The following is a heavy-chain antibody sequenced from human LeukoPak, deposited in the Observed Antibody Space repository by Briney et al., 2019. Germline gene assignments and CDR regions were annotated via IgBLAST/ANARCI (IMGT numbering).Heavy chain of an antibody. D-gene: IGHD5-18*01. CDR1: GGTFSSYA. CDR3: ARDPDTAGYFDY. J-gene: IGHJ4*02. CDR2: IIPILGIA. V-gene: IGHV1-69*04. Sequence: ASVKVSCKSSGGTFSSYAISWVRLAPGQGLGWMGRIIPILGIANYAQKFQGRVTITADKSTSTAYMELSSLRSEDTAVYYCARDPDTAGYFDYWGQGTLVTVSS.